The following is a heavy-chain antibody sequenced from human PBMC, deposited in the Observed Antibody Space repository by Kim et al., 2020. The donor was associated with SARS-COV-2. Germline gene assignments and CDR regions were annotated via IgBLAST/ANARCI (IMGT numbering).Heavy chain of an antibody. CDR2: VVPLLDAP. CDR1: GDTFSTYT. V-gene: IGHV1-69*13. D-gene: IGHD3-10*01. Sequence: SVKVSCKASGDTFSTYTLNWVRQAPGQGPEWMLGVVPLLDAPDYAQRFHGRVTITADDSTSTVYMELSSLRSDDTAIYYCAKGTGTGAFDIWGQGTMLLVSS. CDR3: AKGTGTGAFDI. J-gene: IGHJ3*02.